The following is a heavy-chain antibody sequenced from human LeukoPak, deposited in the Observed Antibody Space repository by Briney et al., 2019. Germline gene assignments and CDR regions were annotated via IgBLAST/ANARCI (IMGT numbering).Heavy chain of an antibody. CDR3: ARLESSIAARKAFDI. CDR1: GYTFTSYG. V-gene: IGHV1-18*01. Sequence: ASVKVSCKASGYTFTSYGISWVRQAPGQGLEWMGWISAYNGNTNYAQKLQGRVTMTTDTSTSTAYMELRSLRSDDTAVYYCARLESSIAARKAFDIWGQGTMVTVSS. D-gene: IGHD6-6*01. J-gene: IGHJ3*02. CDR2: ISAYNGNT.